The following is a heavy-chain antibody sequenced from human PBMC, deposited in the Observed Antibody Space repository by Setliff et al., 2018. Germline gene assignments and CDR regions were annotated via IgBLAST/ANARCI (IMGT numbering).Heavy chain of an antibody. D-gene: IGHD2-15*01. CDR1: GYTFTSYA. CDR3: ARDNRGYAWDYYYYKDF. Sequence: GASVKVSCKASGYTFTSYAMNWVRQAPGQGLEWMGWINTNTGNPTYAQGFTGRFVFSLDTSVSTAYLQISSLKAEDTAVYYCARDNRGYAWDYYYYKDFWGKGTTVTVSS. CDR2: INTNTGNP. V-gene: IGHV7-4-1*02. J-gene: IGHJ6*03.